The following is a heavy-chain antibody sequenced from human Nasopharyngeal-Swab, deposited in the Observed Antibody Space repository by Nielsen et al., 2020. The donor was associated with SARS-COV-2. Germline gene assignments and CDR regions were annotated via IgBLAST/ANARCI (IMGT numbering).Heavy chain of an antibody. J-gene: IGHJ3*02. CDR2: IYYSGST. V-gene: IGHV4-59*12. Sequence: RQAPGKGLEWIGYIYYSGSTNYNPSLKSRVTISVDTSKNQFSLKLSSVTAADTAVYYCARSCRVVTAIRFAFDIWGQGTMVTVSS. CDR3: ARSCRVVTAIRFAFDI. D-gene: IGHD2-21*02.